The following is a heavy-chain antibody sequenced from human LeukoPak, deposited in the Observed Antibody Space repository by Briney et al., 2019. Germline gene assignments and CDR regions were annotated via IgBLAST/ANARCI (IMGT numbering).Heavy chain of an antibody. D-gene: IGHD6-13*01. J-gene: IGHJ3*02. CDR1: GGSISNYF. CDR3: ARQGSSSHI. V-gene: IGHV4-59*07. Sequence: KPSDTLSLTCTVSGGSISNYFWSWIRQPPGKGLEWLGYIYYNGDTNSGDTNYNPSLKSRVTISVDTSKNQFSLRLSSVTAADTAVYYCARQGSSSHIWGQGTMVTVSS. CDR2: IYYNGDTNSGDT.